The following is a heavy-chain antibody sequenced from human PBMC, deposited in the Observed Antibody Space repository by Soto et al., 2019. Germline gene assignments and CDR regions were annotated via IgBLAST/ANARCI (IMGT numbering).Heavy chain of an antibody. CDR2: IYYSGST. D-gene: IGHD3-10*01. Sequence: RSLTCTVSGGSISSYYWSWIRQPPGKGLEWIGYIYYSGSTNYNPSLKSRVTISVDTSKNQFSLKLSSVTAADPAVYYCARAVTSINMVRGVSPEWFDPRGQGTLVPVSS. V-gene: IGHV4-59*01. J-gene: IGHJ5*02. CDR1: GGSISSYY. CDR3: ARAVTSINMVRGVSPEWFDP.